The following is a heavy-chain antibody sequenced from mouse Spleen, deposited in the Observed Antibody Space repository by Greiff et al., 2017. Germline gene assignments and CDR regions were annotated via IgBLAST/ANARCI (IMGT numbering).Heavy chain of an antibody. Sequence: VHVKQSGAELVRPGSSVKMSCKTSGYTFTSYGINWVKQRPGQGLEWVGYIYIGNGYTEYNEKFKGKATLTSDTSSSTAYMQLSSLTSEDSAIYFCARCLGRRAMDYWGQGTSVTVSS. CDR1: GYTFTSYG. CDR2: IYIGNGYT. J-gene: IGHJ4*01. V-gene: IGHV1-58*01. D-gene: IGHD4-1*01. CDR3: ARCLGRRAMDY.